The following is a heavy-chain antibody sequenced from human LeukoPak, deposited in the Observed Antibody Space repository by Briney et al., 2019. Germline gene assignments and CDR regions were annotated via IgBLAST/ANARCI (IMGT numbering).Heavy chain of an antibody. J-gene: IGHJ4*02. CDR3: AKFSRAADSY. CDR1: GFTFSSYS. V-gene: IGHV3-21*01. D-gene: IGHD2-15*01. Sequence: PGGSLRLSCAASGFTFSSYSMNWVRRPPGKGREWVSSISSSGSYIYSADSVKGRFTISRDNAKNSLYLQMDSLRAEDTAVYYCAKFSRAADSYWGQGTLVTVSS. CDR2: ISSSGSYI.